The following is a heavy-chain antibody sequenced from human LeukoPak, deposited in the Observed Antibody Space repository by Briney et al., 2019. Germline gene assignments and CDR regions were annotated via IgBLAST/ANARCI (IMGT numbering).Heavy chain of an antibody. CDR3: ARGVVDYDFWSGYRDAFDI. Sequence: PSETLSLTCTVSGDSVSSGGYYWNWIRQPAGKGLEWIGRIYTSGSTNYNPSLKSRVTMSVDTSKNQFSLKLSSVTTADTAVYYCARGVVDYDFWSGYRDAFDIWGQGTMVTVSS. V-gene: IGHV4-61*02. J-gene: IGHJ3*02. D-gene: IGHD3-3*01. CDR1: GDSVSSGGYY. CDR2: IYTSGST.